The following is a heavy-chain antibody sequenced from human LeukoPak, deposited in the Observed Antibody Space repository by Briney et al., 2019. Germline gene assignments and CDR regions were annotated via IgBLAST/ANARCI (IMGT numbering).Heavy chain of an antibody. J-gene: IGHJ4*02. CDR1: GGSISSSSYY. CDR2: IYYSGST. V-gene: IGHV4-39*07. Sequence: SETLSLTCTVSGGSISSSSYYWGWIRQPPGKGLEWIGSIYYSGSTYYNPSLKSRVTISVDTSKNQFSLKLSSVTAADTAVYYCAREDGSSWYETAIFWGQGTLVTVSS. CDR3: AREDGSSWYETAIF. D-gene: IGHD6-13*01.